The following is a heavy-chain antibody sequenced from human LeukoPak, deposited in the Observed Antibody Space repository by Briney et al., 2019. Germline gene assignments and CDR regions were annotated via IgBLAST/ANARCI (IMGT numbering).Heavy chain of an antibody. J-gene: IGHJ4*02. CDR1: GFTVSSNY. V-gene: IGHV3-66*04. CDR2: IYSGGST. Sequence: GGSLRLSCAAAGFTVSSNYMSWVRQAPGKGVEWVSVIYSGGSTYYADSVKGRFTISRDNSKNTLYLQMNSLRAEDTAVYYCARHSRDGYDYWGQGTLVTVSS. D-gene: IGHD5-24*01. CDR3: ARHSRDGYDY.